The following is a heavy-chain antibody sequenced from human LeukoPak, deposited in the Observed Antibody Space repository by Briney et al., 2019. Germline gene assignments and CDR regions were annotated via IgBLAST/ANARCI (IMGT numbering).Heavy chain of an antibody. Sequence: GGSLRLSCAASGFTFSSYAMSWVGQAPGKGLEWVSAISGSGGSTYYADSVKGRSTISRDNSKNTLYLQMNSLRAEDTAVYYCAKVKYGSSWYEDYFDYWGQGTLVTVSS. CDR3: AKVKYGSSWYEDYFDY. CDR1: GFTFSSYA. J-gene: IGHJ4*02. V-gene: IGHV3-23*01. CDR2: ISGSGGST. D-gene: IGHD6-13*01.